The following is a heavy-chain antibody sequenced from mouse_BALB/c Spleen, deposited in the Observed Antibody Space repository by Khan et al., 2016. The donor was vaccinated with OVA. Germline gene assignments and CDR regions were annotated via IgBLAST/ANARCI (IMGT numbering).Heavy chain of an antibody. CDR3: ARPAYDPRDFEV. CDR2: IAPANGNT. CDR1: GFNIKDTY. D-gene: IGHD2-3*01. V-gene: IGHV14-3*02. J-gene: IGHJ1*01. Sequence: EVQLQESGAELVKPGASVKLSCTASGFNIKDTYLHWVKQRPEQGLEWIGRIAPANGNTQYDPKFQGKAAITSDTSSNTPYRQLNSLPSEDTAVYYCARPAYDPRDFEVWGAGTTVTVSS.